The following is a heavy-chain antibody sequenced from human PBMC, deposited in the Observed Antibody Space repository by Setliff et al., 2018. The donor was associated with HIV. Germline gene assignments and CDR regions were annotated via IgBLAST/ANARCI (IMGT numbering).Heavy chain of an antibody. CDR1: GYTLTEVS. V-gene: IGHV1-24*01. Sequence: GASVKVSCKVSGYTLTEVSMHWVRQAPKKGLEWMGYFDPQDGETVHAQKFQGRVTLTEDTSTDTAYMELSRLRSDDTAVYYCATLDYWGQGTTVTVSS. CDR2: FDPQDGET. J-gene: IGHJ4*02. CDR3: ATLDY.